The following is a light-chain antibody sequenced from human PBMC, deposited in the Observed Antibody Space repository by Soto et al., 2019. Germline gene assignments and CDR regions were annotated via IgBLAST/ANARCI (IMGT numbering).Light chain of an antibody. J-gene: IGKJ1*01. Sequence: ESVLTQSPATLSLSPGERATLSCRARQSISDYLAWYQQKPGQAPRLLIYDASNRATGIPARFSGSGSGTDFTLTISGLEPEDFEVYYCQQYGSSLTWTFGQGTKVDIK. CDR1: QSISDY. CDR3: QQYGSSLTWT. CDR2: DAS. V-gene: IGKV3-20*01.